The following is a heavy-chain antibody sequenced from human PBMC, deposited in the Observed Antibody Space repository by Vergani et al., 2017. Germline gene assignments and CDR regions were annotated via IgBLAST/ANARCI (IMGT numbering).Heavy chain of an antibody. CDR2: IYTSGST. D-gene: IGHD4-23*01. Sequence: QVQLQESGPGLVKPSETLSLTCTVSGGSISSYYWSWIRQPPGKGLEWIGYIYTSGSTTYNPSLKSRVTISVDTSKNQFSLKLSSVTAADTAVYYCARHHYHDYGGNLIFDYWGQGTLVTVSS. CDR1: GGSISSYY. V-gene: IGHV4-4*09. J-gene: IGHJ4*02. CDR3: ARHHYHDYGGNLIFDY.